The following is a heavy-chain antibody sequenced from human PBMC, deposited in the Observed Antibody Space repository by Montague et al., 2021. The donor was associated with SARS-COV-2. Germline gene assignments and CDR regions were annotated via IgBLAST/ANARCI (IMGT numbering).Heavy chain of an antibody. Sequence: CASSGDSVSSNSATWNWVRQSPSRGLEWLGRTYYMSKWYNDYAVXXRCRVTINPDTSKNQFSLQLNSVTPEDTAIYYCTSGREGNYNVMDVWGQGTTVTVSS. CDR2: TYYMSKWYN. J-gene: IGHJ6*02. CDR1: GDSVSSNSAT. D-gene: IGHD1-1*01. CDR3: TSGREGNYNVMDV. V-gene: IGHV6-1*01.